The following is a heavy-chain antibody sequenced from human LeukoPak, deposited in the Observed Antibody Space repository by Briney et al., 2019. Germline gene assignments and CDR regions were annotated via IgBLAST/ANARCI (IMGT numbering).Heavy chain of an antibody. CDR3: AKGSWAHSSPLVAVPTAHDY. Sequence: GGSLRLSCAASGFTFSSYAMSWVRQAPGKGLEWVSIISGSGGPTHYADSVRGRFTFSRDNSRNLLYLQMNSLRAEDTAVYYCAKGSWAHSSPLVAVPTAHDYWGQGTLVTVSS. CDR1: GFTFSSYA. V-gene: IGHV3-23*01. D-gene: IGHD2-2*01. CDR2: ISGSGGPT. J-gene: IGHJ4*02.